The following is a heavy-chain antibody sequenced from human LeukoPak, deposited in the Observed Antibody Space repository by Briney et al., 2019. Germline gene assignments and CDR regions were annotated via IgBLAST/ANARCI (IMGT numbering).Heavy chain of an antibody. CDR3: ARFWKEYYGMDV. V-gene: IGHV3-33*01. J-gene: IGHJ6*02. CDR1: GFTFSTYG. CDR2: IWFDGSNE. Sequence: PGGSLRLSCAASGFTFSTYGKNWVRQAPGKGLEWVAVIWFDGSNEYYAESVRGRFTIARDNSKNTLYLQMNSLRGEDTAVYYCARFWKEYYGMDVWGQGTTVTVSS. D-gene: IGHD1-1*01.